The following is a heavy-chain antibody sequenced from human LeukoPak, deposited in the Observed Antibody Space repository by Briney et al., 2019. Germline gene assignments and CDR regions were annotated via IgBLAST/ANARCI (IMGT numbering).Heavy chain of an antibody. J-gene: IGHJ4*02. CDR1: GGSISSSSYY. CDR3: AGGIAAAGTFFDY. D-gene: IGHD6-13*01. V-gene: IGHV4-39*01. Sequence: SETLSLTCTVSGGSISSSSYYWGWIRQPPGKGLEWIGSIYYSGSTCYNPSLKSRVTISVDTSKNQFPLKLSSVTAADTAVYYCAGGIAAAGTFFDYWGQGTLVTVSS. CDR2: IYYSGST.